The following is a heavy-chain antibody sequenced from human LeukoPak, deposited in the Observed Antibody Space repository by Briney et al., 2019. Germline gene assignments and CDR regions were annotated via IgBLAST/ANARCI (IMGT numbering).Heavy chain of an antibody. Sequence: PSETLSLTCTVSGGSISSSSYYWGWLRQPPGKGLEWIGSIYYSGSTYYNPSLKSRVTISVDTSKNQFSLKLSSVTAADTAVYYCARHKERMARASFDYWGQGTLVTVSS. V-gene: IGHV4-39*01. D-gene: IGHD5-24*01. CDR2: IYYSGST. J-gene: IGHJ4*02. CDR1: GGSISSSSYY. CDR3: ARHKERMARASFDY.